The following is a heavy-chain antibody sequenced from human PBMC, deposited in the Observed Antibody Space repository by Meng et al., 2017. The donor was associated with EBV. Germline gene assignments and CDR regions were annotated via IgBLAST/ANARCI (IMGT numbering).Heavy chain of an antibody. Sequence: QLQLRESGPGQVKPSETLSLTVTVSGDSISSFYYWGWIRQPPGRGLEWIGSVHYTGSTYYSPSLKSRVTVSVDTSKNQFSLRLTSVTAADTAVYYCARPFPSWQSPRLDPFGAWGQGTLVNVSS. CDR3: ARPFPSWQSPRLDPFGA. V-gene: IGHV4-39*01. D-gene: IGHD6-19*01. CDR2: VHYTGST. J-gene: IGHJ5*02. CDR1: GDSISSFYY.